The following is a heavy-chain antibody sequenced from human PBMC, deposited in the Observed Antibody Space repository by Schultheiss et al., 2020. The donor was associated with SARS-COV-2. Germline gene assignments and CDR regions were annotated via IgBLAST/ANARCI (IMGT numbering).Heavy chain of an antibody. V-gene: IGHV5-51*01. CDR3: ARKDGWLRD. CDR2: IYPGDSDT. Sequence: GGSLRLSCKGVGSTFFSHWIAWVRQKPGKGLEWMGIIYPGDSDTRYSPSFQGQVTISADKSISTAYLQWSSLKASDTAMYYCARKDGWLRDWGQGTLVTVSS. CDR1: GSTFFSHW. D-gene: IGHD5-12*01. J-gene: IGHJ4*02.